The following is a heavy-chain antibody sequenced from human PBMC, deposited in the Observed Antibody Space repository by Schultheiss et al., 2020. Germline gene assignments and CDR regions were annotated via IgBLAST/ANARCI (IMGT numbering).Heavy chain of an antibody. D-gene: IGHD3-22*01. CDR2: ISGSGGST. Sequence: GGSLRLSCAASGFTFSSYAMSWVRQAPGKGLEWVSAISGSGGSTYYADSVKGRFTISRDNSKNTLYLQMNSLRAEDTAVYYCAKDIVAYYYNSSGYFDYWGQGTLVTGSS. V-gene: IGHV3-23*01. CDR3: AKDIVAYYYNSSGYFDY. J-gene: IGHJ4*02. CDR1: GFTFSSYA.